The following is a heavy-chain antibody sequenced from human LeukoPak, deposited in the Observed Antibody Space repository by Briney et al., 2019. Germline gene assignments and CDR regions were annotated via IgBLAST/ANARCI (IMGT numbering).Heavy chain of an antibody. D-gene: IGHD3-10*01. V-gene: IGHV3-21*01. CDR3: ARDLEDYGSGSYYLPFDY. CDR1: GFTFSSYS. Sequence: PGGSLRLSCAASGFTFSSYSMNWVRQAPGKGLEWVSSISSSSSYIYYADSVKGRFTISRDNAKNSLYLQMNGLRAEDTAVYYCARDLEDYGSGSYYLPFDYWGQGTLVTVSS. CDR2: ISSSSSYI. J-gene: IGHJ4*02.